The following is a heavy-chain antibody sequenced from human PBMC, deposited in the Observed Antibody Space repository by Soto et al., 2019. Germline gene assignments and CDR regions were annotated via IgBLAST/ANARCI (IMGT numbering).Heavy chain of an antibody. D-gene: IGHD6-19*01. CDR2: INAGNGNT. V-gene: IGHV1-3*01. Sequence: QVQLVQSGAEVKKPGASVKVSCKASGYTFTSYAMHWVRQAPGQRLEWMGWINAGNGNTKYSQKFQGRVTITRDTSASTAYMELSSLRSEDTAVYYCVKSSGWPNDAFDIWGQGTMVTVSS. CDR1: GYTFTSYA. CDR3: VKSSGWPNDAFDI. J-gene: IGHJ3*02.